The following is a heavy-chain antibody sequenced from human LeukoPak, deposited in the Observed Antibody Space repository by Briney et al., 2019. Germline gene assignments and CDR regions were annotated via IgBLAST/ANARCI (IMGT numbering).Heavy chain of an antibody. Sequence: SETLSLTCTVSGGSISSYYWSWIRQPAGKGLEWIGRIYTSGSTNYNPSLKSRVTMSVDTSKNQFSLKLSSVTAADTAVYYCARYSGYDWGSRYYYYMDVWAKGPRSPSP. V-gene: IGHV4-4*07. CDR2: IYTSGST. CDR3: ARYSGYDWGSRYYYYMDV. D-gene: IGHD5-12*01. J-gene: IGHJ6*03. CDR1: GGSISSYY.